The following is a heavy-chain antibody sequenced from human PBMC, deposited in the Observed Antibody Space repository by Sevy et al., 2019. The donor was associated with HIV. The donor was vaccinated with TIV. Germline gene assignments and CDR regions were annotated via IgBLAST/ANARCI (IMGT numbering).Heavy chain of an antibody. CDR3: ARTATVVTPSSAFDI. CDR2: IYTSRST. V-gene: IGHV4-61*02. J-gene: IGHJ3*02. Sequence: SETLSLTCTVSGGSISSGSYYWSWIRQPAGKGLEWIGRIYTSRSTNYNPSLKSRVTISVDTSKNQFSLKLSSVTAADTAVYYCARTATVVTPSSAFDIWGQGTMVTVSS. CDR1: GGSISSGSYY. D-gene: IGHD4-17*01.